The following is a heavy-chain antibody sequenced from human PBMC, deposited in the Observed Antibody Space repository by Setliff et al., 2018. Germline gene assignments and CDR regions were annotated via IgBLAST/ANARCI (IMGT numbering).Heavy chain of an antibody. CDR1: GYSFTSYA. J-gene: IGHJ5*02. CDR2: INAGNGNT. Sequence: RASVKVSCKASGYSFTSYAMHWVRQAPGQRLEWMGWINAGNGNTKYSQKFQGRVTITRDTSARTAYMELSSLRSEDTAVYYCARARGPGYSSGWNWFDPWGQGTLVTVSS. V-gene: IGHV1-3*01. CDR3: ARARGPGYSSGWNWFDP. D-gene: IGHD6-19*01.